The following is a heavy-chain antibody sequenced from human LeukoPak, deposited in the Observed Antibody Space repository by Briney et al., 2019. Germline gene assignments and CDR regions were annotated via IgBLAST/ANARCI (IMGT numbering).Heavy chain of an antibody. J-gene: IGHJ4*02. CDR1: GFTFSSYG. Sequence: PGGSLRLSCAASGFTFSSYGMHWVRRAPGKGLEWVAVISYDGSNKYYADSVKGRFTISRDNSKNTLYLQMNSLRAEDTAVYYCAKDLRYYYDSSGYPDYWGQGTLVTVSS. V-gene: IGHV3-30*18. CDR2: ISYDGSNK. D-gene: IGHD3-22*01. CDR3: AKDLRYYYDSSGYPDY.